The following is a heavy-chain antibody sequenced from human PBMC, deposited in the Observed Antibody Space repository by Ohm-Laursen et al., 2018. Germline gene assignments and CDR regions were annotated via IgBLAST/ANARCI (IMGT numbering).Heavy chain of an antibody. V-gene: IGHV3-9*01. CDR3: ARLRYDSSGSDAFDI. D-gene: IGHD3-22*01. CDR2: ISWNSGVI. Sequence: SLRLSCSASGFIFDEYAMYWVRQGPGKGLEWVSGISWNSGVIAYADSVKGRFTISRDNAKNSLYLQMNSLRAEDTAVYYCARLRYDSSGSDAFDIWGQGTMVTVSS. CDR1: GFIFDEYA. J-gene: IGHJ3*02.